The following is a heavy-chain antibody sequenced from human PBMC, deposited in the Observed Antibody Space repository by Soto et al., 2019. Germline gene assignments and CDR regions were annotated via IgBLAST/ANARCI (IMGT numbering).Heavy chain of an antibody. CDR1: GFPFSSYA. Sequence: GGSLRLSCVASGFPFSSYAMSWVRQTPGKGPEWVSGISGSGGRTYYADSVKGRFTISRDNSNNTLSLQMHILRVEDTAVYFCAKGGYYSLFDIWGQGTMVTVSS. CDR2: ISGSGGRT. J-gene: IGHJ3*02. CDR3: AKGGYYSLFDI. D-gene: IGHD3-16*01. V-gene: IGHV3-23*01.